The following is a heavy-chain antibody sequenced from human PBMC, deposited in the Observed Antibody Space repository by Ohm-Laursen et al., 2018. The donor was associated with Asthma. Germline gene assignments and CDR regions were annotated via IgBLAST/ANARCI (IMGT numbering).Heavy chain of an antibody. Sequence: SLRLSCAASGYTFSRYSIHWVRQVPGKGLEWVASISTASTFIYYADSVRGRFTTSRDNAKNSVYLQMNSLRAEDTAVYYCAGAPRTLEFWGQGTLATVSS. CDR2: ISTASTFI. CDR1: GYTFSRYS. V-gene: IGHV3-21*04. CDR3: AGAPRTLEF. J-gene: IGHJ4*02.